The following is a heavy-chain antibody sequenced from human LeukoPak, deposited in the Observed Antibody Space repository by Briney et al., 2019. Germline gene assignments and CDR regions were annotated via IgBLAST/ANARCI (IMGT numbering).Heavy chain of an antibody. CDR2: IYYSGST. Sequence: PSETLSLTCTVSGGSISSSSYYWDWIRQPPGKGLEWIGSIYYSGSTYYNPSLKSRVTISVDTSKNQFSLKLSSVTAADTAVYYCAIVRGVIIPYWYFDLWGRGTLVTVSS. V-gene: IGHV4-39*07. J-gene: IGHJ2*01. D-gene: IGHD3-10*01. CDR1: GGSISSSSYY. CDR3: AIVRGVIIPYWYFDL.